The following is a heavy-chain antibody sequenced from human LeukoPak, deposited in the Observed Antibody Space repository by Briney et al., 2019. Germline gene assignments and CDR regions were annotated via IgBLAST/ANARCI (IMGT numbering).Heavy chain of an antibody. CDR1: GFTFGDYA. CDR3: ARVSDGYNFGAFDI. CDR2: ISSNGGST. D-gene: IGHD5-24*01. V-gene: IGHV3-64*01. Sequence: PGGSLRLSCTASGFTFGDYAMHWVRQAPGKGLEYVSAISSNGGSTYYANSVKGRFTISRDNSKNTLYLQMGSLRAEDMAVYYCARVSDGYNFGAFDIWGQGTMVTVSS. J-gene: IGHJ3*02.